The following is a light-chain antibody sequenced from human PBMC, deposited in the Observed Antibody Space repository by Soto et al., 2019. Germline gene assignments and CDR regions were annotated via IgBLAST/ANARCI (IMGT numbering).Light chain of an antibody. CDR3: QTWDTDIVV. V-gene: IGLV4-69*01. Sequence: QTVVTQSPSASASLGASVKLTCTLSSGHSNYAIAWHQQQPEKGPRFLMKLNSDGSHSKGDGIPDRFSGSSSGAERYLTISSLQSEDEGDYYCQTWDTDIVVFGGGTKVTVL. CDR2: LNSDGSH. J-gene: IGLJ2*01. CDR1: SGHSNYA.